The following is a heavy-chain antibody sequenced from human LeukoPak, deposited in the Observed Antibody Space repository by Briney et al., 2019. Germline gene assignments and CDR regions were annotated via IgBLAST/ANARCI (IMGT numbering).Heavy chain of an antibody. J-gene: IGHJ4*02. D-gene: IGHD5-18*01. CDR3: AREEVNTAMVTG. CDR1: GGSISSYY. CDR2: IYYSGST. Sequence: PSETLSLTCTVYGGSISSYYWSWIRQPPGKGLEWIEYIYYSGSTNYNPSLKSRVTISVDTSKNQFSLKLSSVTAADTAAYYCAREEVNTAMVTGWGQGTLVTVSS. V-gene: IGHV4-59*01.